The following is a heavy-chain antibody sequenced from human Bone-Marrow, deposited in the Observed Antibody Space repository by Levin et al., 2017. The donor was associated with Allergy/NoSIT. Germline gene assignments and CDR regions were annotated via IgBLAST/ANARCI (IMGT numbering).Heavy chain of an antibody. CDR3: ARGDCSRTSCIAY. J-gene: IGHJ4*02. V-gene: IGHV3-74*03. CDR1: GFTFSNHW. CDR2: ITSDGRDT. Sequence: PGGSLRLSCAASGFTFSNHWMHWVRQVPGKGLVWVSRITSDGRDTKYADSVMGRFTISRDNARNTLHLQMNSLRAEDTAVYYCARGDCSRTSCIAYWGQGTLVTVAS. D-gene: IGHD2-2*01.